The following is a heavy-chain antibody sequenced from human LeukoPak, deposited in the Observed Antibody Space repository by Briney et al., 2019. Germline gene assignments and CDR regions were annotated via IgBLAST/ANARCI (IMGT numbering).Heavy chain of an antibody. J-gene: IGHJ4*01. D-gene: IGHD1-26*01. V-gene: IGHV3-7*01. CDR2: MKQDGSAK. CDR1: GFTFSSYW. Sequence: GGSLRLSYVASGFTFSSYWMAWVRQAPGKGLEWVANMKQDGSAKHYADSVKGRFSISRDNSKNSVYLQMDSLRAEDTALYYCARDNVGALDYWGHGTLVTVSS. CDR3: ARDNVGALDY.